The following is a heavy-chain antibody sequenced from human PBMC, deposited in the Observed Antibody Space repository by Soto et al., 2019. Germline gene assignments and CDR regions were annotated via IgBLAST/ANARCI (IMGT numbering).Heavy chain of an antibody. CDR2: IYISGNT. D-gene: IGHD6-19*01. V-gene: IGHV4-4*07. CDR3: ARELKPYNSGWYFTLS. CDR1: GGSVSSHY. J-gene: IGHJ5*02. Sequence: TSETLSLTCSVSGGSVSSHYWSWVRQPAGKGLEWIGRIYISGNTKYNPSFKSRVTMSVDTSKNQVSLRLSSVTAADTAAYYCARELKPYNSGWYFTLSWSQGTQVTVSS.